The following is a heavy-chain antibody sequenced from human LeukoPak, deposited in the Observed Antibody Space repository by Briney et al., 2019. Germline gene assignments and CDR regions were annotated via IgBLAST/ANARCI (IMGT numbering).Heavy chain of an antibody. J-gene: IGHJ3*02. Sequence: ASVTVSCTVSGYALTELSMHWVRQAPGKGLEWMGGFDPEDGETIYAQKFQGRVTMTEDTSTDTAYMELSSLRSEDTAVYYCASYLGYSSSWYNAFDIWGQGTMVTVSS. CDR2: FDPEDGET. D-gene: IGHD6-13*01. V-gene: IGHV1-24*01. CDR1: GYALTELS. CDR3: ASYLGYSSSWYNAFDI.